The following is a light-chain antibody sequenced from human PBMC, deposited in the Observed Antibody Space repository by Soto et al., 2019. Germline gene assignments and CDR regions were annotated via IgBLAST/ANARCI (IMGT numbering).Light chain of an antibody. Sequence: EIVMTQSPATLSVSPGERATLPCRASQSVNINLAWYQQKPGQAPRLLIYGASTRATGIPARFSGSGSGTEFTLAISSLQSEDFAVYFCQQYNSWWTFGQGTKVEIK. CDR3: QQYNSWWT. CDR2: GAS. V-gene: IGKV3D-15*01. CDR1: QSVNIN. J-gene: IGKJ1*01.